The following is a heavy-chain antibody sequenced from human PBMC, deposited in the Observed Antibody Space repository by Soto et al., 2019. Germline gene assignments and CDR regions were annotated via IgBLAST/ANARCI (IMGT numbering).Heavy chain of an antibody. V-gene: IGHV4-31*03. CDR2: IYYSGST. D-gene: IGHD3-3*01. CDR1: VGSISSGGYY. J-gene: IGHJ5*02. Sequence: PSETLSLTCTFSVGSISSGGYYCSWIRQHPWKGLEWIAYIYYSGSTYYNPSLKSRVSISLDTSKTQFSLKLSSVTAADTAVYYCARVRAGSFWSGRRDNWFELWGQGTLVSVSS. CDR3: ARVRAGSFWSGRRDNWFEL.